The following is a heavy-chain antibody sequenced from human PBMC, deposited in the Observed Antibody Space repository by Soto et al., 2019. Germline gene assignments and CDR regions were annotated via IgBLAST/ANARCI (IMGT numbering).Heavy chain of an antibody. Sequence: PSETLSLTCTVSGGSISSGDYYWSWIRQPPGKGLEWIGYIFYSGNTYYNPSLKSRITISIDTSKNQFSLSLTSVAAADTAVYFCARDATIFDTDGYYYYFDYWGQGTPVTAPQ. CDR1: GGSISSGDYY. CDR2: IFYSGNT. V-gene: IGHV4-30-4*01. CDR3: ARDATIFDTDGYYYYFDY. J-gene: IGHJ4*02. D-gene: IGHD3-3*01.